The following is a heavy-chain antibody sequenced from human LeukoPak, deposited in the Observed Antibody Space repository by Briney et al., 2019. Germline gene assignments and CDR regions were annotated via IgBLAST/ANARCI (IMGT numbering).Heavy chain of an antibody. CDR3: AKDMYGGISAADY. Sequence: GGSLRLSCAASGSTFSSYGMHWVRQAPGKGLEWVAVISYDGSNKYYADSVKGRFTISRDNSKNTLYLQMNSLRAEDTAVYYCAKDMYGGISAADYWGQGTLVTVSS. CDR2: ISYDGSNK. D-gene: IGHD4-23*01. CDR1: GSTFSSYG. V-gene: IGHV3-30*18. J-gene: IGHJ4*02.